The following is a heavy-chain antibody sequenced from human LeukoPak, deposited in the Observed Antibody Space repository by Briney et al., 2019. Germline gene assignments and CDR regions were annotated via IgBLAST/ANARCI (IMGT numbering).Heavy chain of an antibody. V-gene: IGHV4-30-4*01. CDR1: GGSISSGDYY. CDR2: IYYSGST. J-gene: IGHJ4*02. Sequence: PSETLSLTCTVSGGSISSGDYYWSWIRQPPGKGLEWIGYIYYSGSTYYNPSLKSRVTISVDRSKNQFSLKLSSATAADTAVYYCARDPVPYYYGSGSPTFLDYWGQGTLVTVSS. D-gene: IGHD3-10*01. CDR3: ARDPVPYYYGSGSPTFLDY.